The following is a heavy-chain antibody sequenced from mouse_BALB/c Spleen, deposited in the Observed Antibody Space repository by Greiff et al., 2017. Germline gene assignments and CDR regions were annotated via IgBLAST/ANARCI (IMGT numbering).Heavy chain of an antibody. CDR3: ARNYGMDY. J-gene: IGHJ4*01. Sequence: QVQLQQPGAELVKPGTSVKLSCKASGYNFTSYWINWVKLRPGQGLEWIGDIYPGSGSTNYNEKFKSKATLTVDTSSSTAYMQLSSLTSEDSAVYFCARNYGMDYWGQGTSVTVSS. CDR2: IYPGSGST. CDR1: GYNFTSYW. V-gene: IGHV1-55*01.